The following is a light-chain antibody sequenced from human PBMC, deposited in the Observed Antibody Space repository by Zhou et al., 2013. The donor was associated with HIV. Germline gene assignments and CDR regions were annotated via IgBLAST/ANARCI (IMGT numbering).Light chain of an antibody. CDR3: QQYNTLVT. CDR2: RAS. V-gene: IGKV1-5*03. J-gene: IGKJ2*01. CDR1: QSVGSW. Sequence: DIQMTQSPSTLSASIGDRVNITCRASQSVGSWLAWFQQKPGKAPRLLIQRASTLEIGVPSRFSGSGSGTEFTLTISSLQPDDFATYYCQQYNTLVTFGQGTKLEIK.